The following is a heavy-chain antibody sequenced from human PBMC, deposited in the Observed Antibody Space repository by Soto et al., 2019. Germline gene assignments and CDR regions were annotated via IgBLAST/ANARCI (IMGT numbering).Heavy chain of an antibody. J-gene: IGHJ6*03. Sequence: GGSLRLSCAASGFTFSSYGMHWVRQAPGKGLEWVAVISYDGSNKYYADSVKGRFTISRDNSKNTLYLQMNSLRAEDTAVYYCAREDIVVVPAAFGIGKSGYMDVWGKGTTVTVSS. CDR1: GFTFSSYG. D-gene: IGHD2-2*01. V-gene: IGHV3-30*03. CDR3: AREDIVVVPAAFGIGKSGYMDV. CDR2: ISYDGSNK.